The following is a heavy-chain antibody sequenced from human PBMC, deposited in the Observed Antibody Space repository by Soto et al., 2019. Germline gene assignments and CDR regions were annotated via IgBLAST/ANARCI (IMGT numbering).Heavy chain of an antibody. V-gene: IGHV4-30-2*01. CDR2: IYHSGST. CDR1: GGSISSGGYS. J-gene: IGHJ3*02. Sequence: SETLSLTCAVSGGSISSGGYSWSWIRQPPGKGLEWIGYIYHSGSTYYNPSLKSRVTISVDRSKNQFSLKLSSVTAADTAVYYCARATTYETYYYYSSGYQGTPDAFDIWGQGTMVTVSS. CDR3: ARATTYETYYYYSSGYQGTPDAFDI. D-gene: IGHD3-22*01.